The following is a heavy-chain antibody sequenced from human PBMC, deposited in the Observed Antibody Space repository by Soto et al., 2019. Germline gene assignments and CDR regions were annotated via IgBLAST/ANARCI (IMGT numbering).Heavy chain of an antibody. Sequence: PGESLKISCKGSGYSFTSYWIGWVRQMPGKGLEWMGIIYPGDSDTRYSPSFQGQVTISADKSISTAYLQWSSLKASDTAMYYCASPRGCSGGSCTVNAFDIWGQGTMVTVSS. CDR1: GYSFTSYW. CDR2: IYPGDSDT. V-gene: IGHV5-51*01. CDR3: ASPRGCSGGSCTVNAFDI. D-gene: IGHD2-15*01. J-gene: IGHJ3*02.